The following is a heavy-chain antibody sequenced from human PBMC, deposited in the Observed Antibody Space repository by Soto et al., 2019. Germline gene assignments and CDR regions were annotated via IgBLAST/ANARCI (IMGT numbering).Heavy chain of an antibody. J-gene: IGHJ4*02. Sequence: QVQLEHSGAEVKKAGASVKVSCKASGYTFTSYDVNWVRQATGQGLEWMGWMNPNSGNTGYAQKFQGRVTMTRNTSISTAYMELSSLRSEDTAVYYCASGMHYDSRDNADYWGQGTLVTVSS. V-gene: IGHV1-8*01. CDR1: GYTFTSYD. D-gene: IGHD3-22*01. CDR2: MNPNSGNT. CDR3: ASGMHYDSRDNADY.